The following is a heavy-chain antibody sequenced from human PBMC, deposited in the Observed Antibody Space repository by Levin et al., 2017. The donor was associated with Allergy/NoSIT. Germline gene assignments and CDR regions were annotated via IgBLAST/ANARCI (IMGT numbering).Heavy chain of an antibody. D-gene: IGHD2-21*02. CDR2: ISAYNGNT. Sequence: GESLKISCQASGYTFTSYGISWVRQAPGQGLEWMGWISAYNGNTNYAQKLQGRVTMTTDTSTSTAYMELRSLRSDDTAVYYCARDQNVVVTAMIGGDFDYWGQGTLVTVSS. J-gene: IGHJ4*02. CDR3: ARDQNVVVTAMIGGDFDY. V-gene: IGHV1-18*01. CDR1: GYTFTSYG.